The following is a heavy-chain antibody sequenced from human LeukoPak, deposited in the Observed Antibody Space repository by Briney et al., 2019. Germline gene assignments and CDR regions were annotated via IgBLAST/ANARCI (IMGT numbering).Heavy chain of an antibody. D-gene: IGHD3-9*01. CDR1: GGSITGYY. Sequence: SETLSLTCTVSGGSITGYYWSWIRQPPGKGLEWIGYLYYSGGTDYNRSLKSRVTMSVDTSKNQFSLKLRFVTAADTAVYYCARRADYFSTTGYDKFDYWGQGSLDTVSS. CDR3: ARRADYFSTTGYDKFDY. J-gene: IGHJ4*02. CDR2: LYYSGGT. V-gene: IGHV4-59*08.